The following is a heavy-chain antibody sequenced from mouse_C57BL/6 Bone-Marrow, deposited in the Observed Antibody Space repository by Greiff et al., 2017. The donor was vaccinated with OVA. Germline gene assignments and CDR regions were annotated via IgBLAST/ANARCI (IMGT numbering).Heavy chain of an antibody. CDR2: IDPSDSYT. CDR1: GYTFTSYW. Sequence: QVQLQQPGAELVRPGTSVKLSCKASGYTFTSYWMHWVKQRPGQGLEWIGVIDPSDSYTNYNQKFKGKAKLTVDTSSSTAYMQLSSLTSEDSAVYYCARGGGTLMDYWGQGTSVTVSA. D-gene: IGHD4-1*01. J-gene: IGHJ4*01. V-gene: IGHV1-59*01. CDR3: ARGGGTLMDY.